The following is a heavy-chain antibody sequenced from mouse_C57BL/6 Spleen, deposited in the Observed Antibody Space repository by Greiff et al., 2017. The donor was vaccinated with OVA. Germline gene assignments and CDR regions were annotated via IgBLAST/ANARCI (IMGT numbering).Heavy chain of an antibody. CDR2: IDPETGGT. V-gene: IGHV1-15*01. CDR3: TRSGYYGSSSFAY. CDR1: GYTFTDYE. J-gene: IGHJ3*01. D-gene: IGHD1-1*01. Sequence: VQLQQSGAELVRPGASVTLSCKASGYTFTDYEMHWVKQTPVHGLEWIGAIDPETGGTAYSQKFKGKAILTSDKSSSTASMSLRSLTSEDSAVYYCTRSGYYGSSSFAYWGQGTLVTVSA.